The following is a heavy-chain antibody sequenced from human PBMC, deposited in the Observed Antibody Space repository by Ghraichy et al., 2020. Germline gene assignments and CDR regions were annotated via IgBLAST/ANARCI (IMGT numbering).Heavy chain of an antibody. CDR1: GFTFSSYE. V-gene: IGHV3-48*03. CDR3: ARDGGDGHNYDAFDI. Sequence: GGSLRLSCAASGFTFSSYEMTWVRQAPGKGLEWISYISSSGTIIKYADSVQCRFTISRDDATNSLYLQMNSLRAEDTAVYYCARDGGDGHNYDAFDIWGQGTMVTVSS. D-gene: IGHD5-24*01. CDR2: ISSSGTII. J-gene: IGHJ3*02.